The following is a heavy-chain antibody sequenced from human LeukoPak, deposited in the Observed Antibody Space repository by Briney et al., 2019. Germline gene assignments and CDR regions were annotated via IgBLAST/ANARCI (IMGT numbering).Heavy chain of an antibody. J-gene: IGHJ5*02. CDR3: ASRGNSSSYWFDP. D-gene: IGHD4-23*01. CDR1: GGTFSSYA. V-gene: IGHV1-69*06. Sequence: ASVKVSCKASGGTFSSYAISWVRQAPGQGLEWVGGIIPIFGTANYAQKFQGRVTITADKSTSTAYMELSSLRSEDTAVYYCASRGNSSSYWFDPWGQGTLVTVPS. CDR2: IIPIFGTA.